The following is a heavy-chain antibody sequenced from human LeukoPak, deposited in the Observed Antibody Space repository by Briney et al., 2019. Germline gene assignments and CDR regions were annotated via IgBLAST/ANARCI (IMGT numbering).Heavy chain of an antibody. CDR1: GFTVSINS. Sequence: GGSLRLSCTVSGFTVSINSMSWVRQAPGKGLEWVSAISGSGGSTYYADSVKGRFTISRDNSKNTLSLQLNSLRAGDTAVYYCAKDDDGDYVNYFDYWGQGTLVTVSS. CDR2: ISGSGGST. D-gene: IGHD4-17*01. CDR3: AKDDDGDYVNYFDY. J-gene: IGHJ4*02. V-gene: IGHV3-23*01.